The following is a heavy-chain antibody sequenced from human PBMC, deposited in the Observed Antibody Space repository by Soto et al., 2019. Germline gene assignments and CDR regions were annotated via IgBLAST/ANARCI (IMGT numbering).Heavy chain of an antibody. Sequence: EVQLVETGGGLIQPGGSLRLSCAASGFTVSSNYMSWVRQAPGKGLEWVSVIYSGGSTYYADSVKGRLTISRDNSKNTLYLQMNSLRAEDTAVYYCGSTLRYFVWTSDYWGQGTLVTVSS. J-gene: IGHJ4*02. CDR2: IYSGGST. CDR1: GFTVSSNY. CDR3: GSTLRYFVWTSDY. V-gene: IGHV3-53*02. D-gene: IGHD3-9*01.